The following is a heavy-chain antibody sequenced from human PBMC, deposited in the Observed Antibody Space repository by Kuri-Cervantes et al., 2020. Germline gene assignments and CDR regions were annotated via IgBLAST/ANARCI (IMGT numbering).Heavy chain of an antibody. CDR3: AKDSYGGIHPDAFDI. V-gene: IGHV3-30*02. CDR2: IWYDGSNK. J-gene: IGHJ3*02. CDR1: GFTFGDYA. D-gene: IGHD4-23*01. Sequence: GGFLRLSCTASGFTFGDYAMSWFRQAPGKGLEWVAVIWYDGSNKYYADSVKGRFTISRDNSKNTLYLQVNSLRAEDTAVYYCAKDSYGGIHPDAFDIWGQGTMVTVSS.